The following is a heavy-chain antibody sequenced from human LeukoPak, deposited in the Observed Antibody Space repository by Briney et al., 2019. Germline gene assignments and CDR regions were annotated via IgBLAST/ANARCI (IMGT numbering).Heavy chain of an antibody. CDR3: ARGTHYYDYYMDV. Sequence: GGSLRLSCAASGFTFSSYWMSWVRQAPGKGLEWVANIKQDGSEKYYVDSVKGRFPISRANAKNSLYLQMNSLRAEDTAVYYCARGTHYYDYYMDVWGKGTTVTISS. V-gene: IGHV3-7*01. CDR2: IKQDGSEK. CDR1: GFTFSSYW. J-gene: IGHJ6*03.